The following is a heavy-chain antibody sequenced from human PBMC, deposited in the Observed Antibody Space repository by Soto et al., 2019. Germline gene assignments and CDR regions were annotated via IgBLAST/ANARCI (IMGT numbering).Heavy chain of an antibody. Sequence: QVQLVQSGAEVKKPGASVKVSCKASGYTFTSYDINWVRQATGQGLEWMGWMNPNSGNTGYAQKFQGRVTMTRNTYISTAYMELSSLRSEDTAVYYCARERPDDFWSGYDFDYWGQGTLVTVSS. CDR3: ARERPDDFWSGYDFDY. D-gene: IGHD3-3*01. CDR1: GYTFTSYD. CDR2: MNPNSGNT. V-gene: IGHV1-8*01. J-gene: IGHJ4*02.